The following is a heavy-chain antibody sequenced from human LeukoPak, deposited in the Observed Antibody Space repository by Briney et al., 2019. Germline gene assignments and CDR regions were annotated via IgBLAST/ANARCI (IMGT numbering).Heavy chain of an antibody. J-gene: IGHJ4*02. CDR1: GLTFSSYA. V-gene: IGHV3-23*01. CDR2: ISGSGGST. D-gene: IGHD3-10*01. Sequence: GGSLRLSCAASGLTFSSYAMSWVRQAPGKGLEWVSAISGSGGSTYYADSVKGRFTISRDNSKNTLYLQMNSLRAEDTAVYYCAKDLRYYGSGSYSDYWGQGTLVTVSS. CDR3: AKDLRYYGSGSYSDY.